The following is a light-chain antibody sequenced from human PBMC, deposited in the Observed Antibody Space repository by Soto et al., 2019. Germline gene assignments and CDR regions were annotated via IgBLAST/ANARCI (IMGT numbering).Light chain of an antibody. J-gene: IGKJ2*01. Sequence: DTLLTQNPLSSPVSLGQPASISCKSSQDLQHRDGYTYLNWYHQRPGQPPRLLIYRVSNRFSGVPERFSGSGAGTDFTLKISRVEVEDVGVYYCMQATHYPPYTFGQGTRLEIK. CDR3: MQATHYPPYT. CDR1: QDLQHRDGYTY. CDR2: RVS. V-gene: IGKV2-24*01.